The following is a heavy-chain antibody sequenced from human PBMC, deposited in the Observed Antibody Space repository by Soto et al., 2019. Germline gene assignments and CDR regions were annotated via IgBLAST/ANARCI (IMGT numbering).Heavy chain of an antibody. CDR1: GASFSSEA. D-gene: IGHD3-10*01. CDR2: XNAGNGNT. CDR3: ARDMGFGLSDY. J-gene: IGHJ4*02. V-gene: IGHV1-3*01. Sequence: GXSVKVSCKASGASFSSEAINWVRQAPGQRRGWMGWXNAGNGNTKHSXXFQGRVTXXRDTSASTAYMELSSLRSEDTAVYYCARDMGFGLSDYWGKGTLVTV.